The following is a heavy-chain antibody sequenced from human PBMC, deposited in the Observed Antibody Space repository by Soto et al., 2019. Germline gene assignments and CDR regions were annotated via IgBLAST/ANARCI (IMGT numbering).Heavy chain of an antibody. V-gene: IGHV4-31*03. CDR3: ARGWIQLEPYYYYGMDV. Sequence: SETLSLTCTVSGGSISSGGYYWSWIRQHPGKGLEWIGYIYYSGSTYYNPSLKSRVTISVDTSKNQFSLKLSSVTAADTAVYYCARGWIQLEPYYYYGMDVWGQGTTVTVS. J-gene: IGHJ6*02. CDR2: IYYSGST. D-gene: IGHD5-18*01. CDR1: GGSISSGGYY.